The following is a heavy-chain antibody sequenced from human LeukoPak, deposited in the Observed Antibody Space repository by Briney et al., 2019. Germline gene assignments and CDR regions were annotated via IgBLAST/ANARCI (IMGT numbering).Heavy chain of an antibody. CDR2: INPNSGGT. Sequence: ASVKVSCKASGYTFTGYYMHWVRQAPGQGLEWMGWINPNSGGTNYAQKFQGRVTMTRDTSISTAYMELSRLRSDDTAVYYCARDEVGAITYYYYGMDVWGQGTTVTVSS. CDR1: GYTFTGYY. D-gene: IGHD1-26*01. CDR3: ARDEVGAITYYYYGMDV. J-gene: IGHJ6*02. V-gene: IGHV1-2*02.